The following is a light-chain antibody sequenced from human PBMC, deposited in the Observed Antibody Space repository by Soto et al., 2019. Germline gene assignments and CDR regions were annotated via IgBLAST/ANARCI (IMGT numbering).Light chain of an antibody. CDR2: GAS. CDR3: QQYGRSPWT. J-gene: IGKJ1*01. V-gene: IGKV3-20*01. CDR1: QSVTSSY. Sequence: EIVLTQSPGTLSLSPGERATLSCRASQSVTSSYLAWYQQKPGQAPRLLIYGASSRATGIPDRFSGSGSGTAFTLAIGRLEPEDFAVYYCQQYGRSPWTFGQGTRVDMK.